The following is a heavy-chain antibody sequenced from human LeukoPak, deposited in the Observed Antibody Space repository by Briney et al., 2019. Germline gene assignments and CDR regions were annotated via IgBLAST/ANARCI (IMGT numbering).Heavy chain of an antibody. CDR1: GFTVSSNY. V-gene: IGHV3-53*01. D-gene: IGHD2-15*01. J-gene: IGHJ4*02. CDR3: ARSDCSGIFCYVLDF. Sequence: GGSLRLSCAASGFTVSSNYMYWVRQAPGKGLEWVSIIYNTGSTYYADSVKGRFTISRDNSKNALYLQMNSLRAEDTAVYYCARSDCSGIFCYVLDFWGQGTLVAASS. CDR2: IYNTGST.